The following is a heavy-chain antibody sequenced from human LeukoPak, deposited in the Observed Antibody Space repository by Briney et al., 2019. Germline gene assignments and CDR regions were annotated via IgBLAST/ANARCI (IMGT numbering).Heavy chain of an antibody. CDR1: GGSFSGYY. Sequence: PSETLSLTCAVYGGSFSGYYWSWIRQPPGMGLEWIGEINHSGSTNYNPSLKSRVTISVDTSKNQFSLKLSSVTAADTAVYYCARGDYGDLPFDYWGQGTLVTVSS. CDR2: INHSGST. V-gene: IGHV4-34*01. J-gene: IGHJ4*02. CDR3: ARGDYGDLPFDY. D-gene: IGHD4-17*01.